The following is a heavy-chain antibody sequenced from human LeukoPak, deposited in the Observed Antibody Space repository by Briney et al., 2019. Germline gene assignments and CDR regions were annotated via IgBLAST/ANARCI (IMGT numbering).Heavy chain of an antibody. D-gene: IGHD5-18*01. J-gene: IGHJ4*02. Sequence: GGSLRLSCTASGFTFDDYAMHWVRQAPGKGLEWVSGISWNSGSIGYADSVKGRFTISRDNAKNSLYLQMNSLRAEDTAVYYCAKDLQLWFQTIFDYWGQGTLVTVSS. CDR1: GFTFDDYA. V-gene: IGHV3-9*01. CDR2: ISWNSGSI. CDR3: AKDLQLWFQTIFDY.